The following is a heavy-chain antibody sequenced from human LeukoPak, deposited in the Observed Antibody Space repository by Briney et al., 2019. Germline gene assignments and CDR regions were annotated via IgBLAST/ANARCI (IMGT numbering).Heavy chain of an antibody. V-gene: IGHV3-33*01. CDR2: IWYDGSNK. Sequence: GGSLRLSCAASGFTFSSYGMHWVRQAPGKGLEWVAVIWYDGSNKYYADSVKGRFTISRDNSKNTLYLQMNSLRAEDTAVYYCARDSHIYYYDSGGYSLQGYYYYGMDVWGQGTTVTVSS. D-gene: IGHD3-22*01. CDR3: ARDSHIYYYDSGGYSLQGYYYYGMDV. CDR1: GFTFSSYG. J-gene: IGHJ6*02.